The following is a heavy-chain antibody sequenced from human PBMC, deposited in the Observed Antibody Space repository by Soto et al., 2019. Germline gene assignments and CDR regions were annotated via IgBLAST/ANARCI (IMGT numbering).Heavy chain of an antibody. CDR3: ASSSIAAAGPFDY. J-gene: IGHJ4*02. Sequence: QVQLVQSGDEVKQPGASVKVSCKASGSTITGYGISWVRQAPGQGLEWMAWISSHNGNTYYAQNLQGRVTMTTDTSTSTAYMELRSLRSDDTAVYYCASSSIAAAGPFDYWGQGALVTVSS. V-gene: IGHV1-18*01. CDR1: GSTITGYG. CDR2: ISSHNGNT. D-gene: IGHD6-13*01.